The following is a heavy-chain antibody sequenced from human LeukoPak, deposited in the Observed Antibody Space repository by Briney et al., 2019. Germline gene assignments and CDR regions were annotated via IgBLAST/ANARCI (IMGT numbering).Heavy chain of an antibody. V-gene: IGHV3-30-3*01. CDR3: AGDSRWIQLWFVAYYFDY. J-gene: IGHJ4*02. CDR1: GFTLSSYA. Sequence: GRSLRLSCAASGFTLSSYAMHWVRQAPGKGLEWVAVISYDGSNKYYADSVKGRFTISRDNSKNTLYLQMNSLRAEDTAVYYCAGDSRWIQLWFVAYYFDYWGQGTLVTVSS. CDR2: ISYDGSNK. D-gene: IGHD5-18*01.